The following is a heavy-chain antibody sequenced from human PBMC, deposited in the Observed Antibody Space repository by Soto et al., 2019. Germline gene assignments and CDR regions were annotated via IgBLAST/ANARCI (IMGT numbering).Heavy chain of an antibody. Sequence: SVKVSCKASGGTFSSYAISWVRQAPGQGLEWMGGIIPIFGTANYAQKFQGRVTITADESTSTAYMELSSLRSEDTAVYYCARDGYCSSTSCQVDYYYGMDVWGQGTTVTVSS. J-gene: IGHJ6*02. CDR2: IIPIFGTA. D-gene: IGHD2-2*03. CDR1: GGTFSSYA. V-gene: IGHV1-69*13. CDR3: ARDGYCSSTSCQVDYYYGMDV.